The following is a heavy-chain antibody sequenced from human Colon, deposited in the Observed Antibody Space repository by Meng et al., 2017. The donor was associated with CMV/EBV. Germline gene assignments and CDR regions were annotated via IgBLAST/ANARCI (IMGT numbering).Heavy chain of an antibody. CDR3: ARAYASGYLDF. V-gene: IGHV4-39*07. CDR2: IFYTGGT. D-gene: IGHD2-2*01. J-gene: IGHJ4*02. CDR1: GDSISKNGNY. Sequence: GSLRLSCTVSGDSISKNGNYWGWYRQPPGKGLEYIGNIFYTGGTNYNPALKSRVTMSVDTSKNQFSLKLSSVTAADTAVYYCARAYASGYLDFWGQGTLVTVSS.